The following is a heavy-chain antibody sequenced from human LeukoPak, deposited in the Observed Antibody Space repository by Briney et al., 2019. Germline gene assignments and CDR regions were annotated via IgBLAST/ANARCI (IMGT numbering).Heavy chain of an antibody. CDR3: ARVLPTRKAAATNWFDP. D-gene: IGHD6-13*01. Sequence: PSETLSLTCTVSGGSISSDYWSWIRQPPGKGLEWIGYIYYSGSTNYNPSLKSRVTISVDTSKNQFSLKLSSVTAADTAVYYCARVLPTRKAAATNWFDPWGQGTLSPSPQ. V-gene: IGHV4-59*01. J-gene: IGHJ5*02. CDR1: GGSISSDY. CDR2: IYYSGST.